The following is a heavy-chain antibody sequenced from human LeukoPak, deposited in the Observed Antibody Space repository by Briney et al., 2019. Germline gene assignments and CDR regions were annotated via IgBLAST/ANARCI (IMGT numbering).Heavy chain of an antibody. J-gene: IGHJ4*02. D-gene: IGHD5-12*01. CDR1: GHTFTTFF. CDR2: INPSGDST. V-gene: IGHV1-46*01. CDR3: AKAGRVATSGPDD. Sequence: ASVKISCKASGHTFTTFFMHWVRHAPGQGLEWMGMINPSGDSTSYAQKFQGRVNMTRDTSTRTVYMELSSLRSEDTAFYYCAKAGRVATSGPDDWGQGTLVTVSS.